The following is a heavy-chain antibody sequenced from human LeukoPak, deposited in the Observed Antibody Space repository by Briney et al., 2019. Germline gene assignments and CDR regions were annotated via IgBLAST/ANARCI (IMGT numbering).Heavy chain of an antibody. CDR1: GGSFSGYY. V-gene: IGHV4-34*01. CDR2: INHSGST. Sequence: SETLSLTCAVYGGSFSGYYWSWIRQPSGKGLEWIGEINHSGSTNYNPSLKSRVTISVDTSKNQFSLKLSSVTAADTAVYYCARGSIVLMVYAIGPGPPDYWGQGTLVTVSS. J-gene: IGHJ4*02. D-gene: IGHD2-8*01. CDR3: ARGSIVLMVYAIGPGPPDY.